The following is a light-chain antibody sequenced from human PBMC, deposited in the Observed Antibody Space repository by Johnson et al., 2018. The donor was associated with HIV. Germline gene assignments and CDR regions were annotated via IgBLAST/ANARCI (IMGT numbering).Light chain of an antibody. CDR3: GTWDSSLSAGV. V-gene: IGLV1-51*01. J-gene: IGLJ1*01. CDR2: DNN. CDR1: SSNIGNNY. Sequence: QSVLTQPPSVSAAPGQTVTIPCSGNSSNIGNNYVSWYQQLPGTAPKLLIYDNNKRPSGIPDRFSGSKSGTSATLGITGLQTGDEADYYCGTWDSSLSAGVFGTGTKVTVL.